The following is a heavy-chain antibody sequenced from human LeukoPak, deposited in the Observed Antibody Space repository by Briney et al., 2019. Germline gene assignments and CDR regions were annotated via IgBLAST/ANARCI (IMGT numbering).Heavy chain of an antibody. CDR1: GGSFSGYY. J-gene: IGHJ6*03. V-gene: IGHV4-34*01. CDR3: ARGRVVPAAIRGFDWYYYYYMDV. CDR2: INHSGST. D-gene: IGHD2-2*02. Sequence: PSETLSLTCAVSGGSFSGYYWSWIRQPPGKGLEWIGEINHSGSTNYNPSLKSRVTISVDTSKNQFSLKLSSVTAADTAVYYCARGRVVPAAIRGFDWYYYYYMDVWGKGTTVTVSS.